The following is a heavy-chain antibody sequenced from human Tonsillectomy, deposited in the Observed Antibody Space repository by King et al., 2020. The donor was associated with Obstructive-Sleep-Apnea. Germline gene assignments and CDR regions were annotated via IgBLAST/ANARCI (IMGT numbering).Heavy chain of an antibody. CDR2: ISYDGSNK. Sequence: VQLVESGGGVVQPGRSLRLSCAASGFTFSSYGMHWVRQAPGKGLEWVAVISYDGSNKYYADSVKGRFTISRDNSKNTLYLQMNSLRAEDTAVYYCANLLVARDYYGSGSYYNSAFDIWGQGTMVTVSS. CDR1: GFTFSSYG. V-gene: IGHV3-30*18. CDR3: ANLLVARDYYGSGSYYNSAFDI. D-gene: IGHD3-10*01. J-gene: IGHJ3*02.